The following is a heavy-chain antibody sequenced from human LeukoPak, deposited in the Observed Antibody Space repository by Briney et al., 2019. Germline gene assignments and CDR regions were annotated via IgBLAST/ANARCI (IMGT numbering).Heavy chain of an antibody. CDR3: ARGSHVLRYFDWPTFDY. CDR1: GFTFSSYW. D-gene: IGHD3-9*01. CDR2: IKQDGSEK. Sequence: GGSLRLSCAASGFTFSSYWMSWVRKAPGKGLEWVANIKQDGSEKYYVDSVKGRFTISRDNAKNSLYLQMNSLRAEDTAVYYCARGSHVLRYFDWPTFDYWGQGTLVTVSS. J-gene: IGHJ4*02. V-gene: IGHV3-7*03.